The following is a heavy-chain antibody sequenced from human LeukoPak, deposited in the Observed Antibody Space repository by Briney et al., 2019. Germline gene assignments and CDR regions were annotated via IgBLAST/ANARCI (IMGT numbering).Heavy chain of an antibody. CDR3: ARARSDSSSCADY. D-gene: IGHD6-13*01. V-gene: IGHV3-74*01. CDR1: GFTFSTYW. J-gene: IGHJ4*02. Sequence: GGSLRLSCAASGFTFSTYWMHWVRQAPGKGLVWVSRISTDAKITAYADSVRGRFTISRDNAKNTLYLQMDSLRPEDTALCYCARARSDSSSCADYWGQGSMVTVSS. CDR2: ISTDAKIT.